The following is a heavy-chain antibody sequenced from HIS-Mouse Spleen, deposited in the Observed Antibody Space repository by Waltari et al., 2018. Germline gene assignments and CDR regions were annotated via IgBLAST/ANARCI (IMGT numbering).Heavy chain of an antibody. J-gene: IGHJ3*02. V-gene: IGHV4-39*07. D-gene: IGHD3-3*01. CDR1: GGSISSSSYY. CDR3: ARDFHDFWSGYYGGDKKHDAFDI. Sequence: QLQLQESGPGLVKPSETLSLTCTVSGGSISSSSYYWGWIRQPPGKGLEWIGRIYTSGSTNYNPSRKSRVTMSVDTSKNQFALKLSSVTAADTAVYYCARDFHDFWSGYYGGDKKHDAFDIWGQGTMVTVSS. CDR2: IYTSGST.